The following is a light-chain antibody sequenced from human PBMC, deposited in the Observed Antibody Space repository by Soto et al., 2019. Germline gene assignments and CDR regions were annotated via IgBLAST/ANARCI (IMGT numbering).Light chain of an antibody. CDR1: SSDVAFYNH. J-gene: IGLJ1*01. Sequence: QSALTQPASVSGSPGQSITISCTGTSSDVAFYNHVSWYQQHPGKAPKLLIYEVNNRPSGVSHRFSGSKSGNTASLTISGLQAEDEADYYSSSFASTHTYVFGTGTKVTVL. V-gene: IGLV2-14*01. CDR2: EVN. CDR3: SSFASTHTYV.